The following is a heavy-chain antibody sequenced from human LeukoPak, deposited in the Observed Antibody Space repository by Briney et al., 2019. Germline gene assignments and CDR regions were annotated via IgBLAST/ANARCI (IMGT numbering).Heavy chain of an antibody. CDR1: GDSISSGDYY. D-gene: IGHD4-17*01. CDR3: ARGTRLRNDY. CDR2: ISSSGST. J-gene: IGHJ4*02. V-gene: IGHV4-61*02. Sequence: SETLSLTCTVSGDSISSGDYYWSWIRQPAGKGLEWIGRISSSGSTNYNPSLKSRVTISVDTSKNQFSLKLSSVTAADTAVYYCARGTRLRNDYWGQGTLVTVSS.